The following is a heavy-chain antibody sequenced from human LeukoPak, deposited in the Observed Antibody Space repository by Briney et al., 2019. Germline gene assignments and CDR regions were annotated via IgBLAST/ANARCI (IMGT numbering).Heavy chain of an antibody. V-gene: IGHV1-24*01. CDR3: ATGRPSGTVTTLFSFDY. J-gene: IGHJ4*02. CDR1: GYTFIDYY. D-gene: IGHD4-17*01. Sequence: GASVKVSCKAAGYTFIDYYIHWVRQAPGKGLEWMGGFDPEDGETIYAQKFQGRVTMTEDTSTDTAYMELSSLRSEDTAVYYCATGRPSGTVTTLFSFDYWGQGTLVTVSS. CDR2: FDPEDGET.